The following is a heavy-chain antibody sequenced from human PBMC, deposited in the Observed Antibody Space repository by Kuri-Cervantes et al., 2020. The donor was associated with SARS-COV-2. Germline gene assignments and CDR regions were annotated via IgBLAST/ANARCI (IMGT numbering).Heavy chain of an antibody. Sequence: ASVKVSCKASGYTFTSYGISWVRQAPGQGLEWMGWISAYNGNTNYAQKLQGRVTMTTDTSTSTAYMELRSLRSDDTAVYYCARDRAVAGQTYYYYGMDVWGQGTTVTVS. CDR1: GYTFTSYG. CDR3: ARDRAVAGQTYYYYGMDV. CDR2: ISAYNGNT. V-gene: IGHV1-18*04. J-gene: IGHJ6*02. D-gene: IGHD6-19*01.